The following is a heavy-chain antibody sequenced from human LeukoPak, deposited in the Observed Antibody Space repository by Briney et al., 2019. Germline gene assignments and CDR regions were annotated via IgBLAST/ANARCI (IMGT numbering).Heavy chain of an antibody. J-gene: IGHJ3*02. V-gene: IGHV4-4*02. Sequence: SETLSLTCAVSGGSISSNNWWRWVRQPPGGGLEWIGEIFHSGSTTYNPSLKSRVTVSVDKSKNQFSLKLRSVTAADTAVYYCARSVGYCSGGSCSGDAFDIWGQGTMVTVSS. CDR2: IFHSGST. CDR1: GGSISSNNW. CDR3: ARSVGYCSGGSCSGDAFDI. D-gene: IGHD2-15*01.